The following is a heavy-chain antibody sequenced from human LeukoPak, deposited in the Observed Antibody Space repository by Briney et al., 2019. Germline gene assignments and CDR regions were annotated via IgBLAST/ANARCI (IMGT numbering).Heavy chain of an antibody. CDR2: INHSRST. J-gene: IGHJ5*02. Sequence: SETLSLTCAVYGGSFSGYYWSWIRQPPGKGLEWIGEINHSRSTNYNPSLKSRVTISVDTSKNQFSLKLSSVTAADTAVYYCARDKIPRSYVRWFDPWGQGTLVTVSS. CDR3: ARDKIPRSYVRWFDP. D-gene: IGHD2-2*02. V-gene: IGHV4-34*01. CDR1: GGSFSGYY.